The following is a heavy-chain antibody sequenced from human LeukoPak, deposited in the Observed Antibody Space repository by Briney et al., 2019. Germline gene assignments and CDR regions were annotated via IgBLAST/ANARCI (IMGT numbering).Heavy chain of an antibody. CDR3: ARAASHDSSGYYLVN. CDR1: GFSFSTYS. J-gene: IGHJ4*02. Sequence: RGSPRLSCAASGFSFSTYSMHWVRQAPGKGPEWVAVIWYDGGNKYYSDSVKGRFPVSRDNSKNTLYLQMNSLRAEDTAVYYCARAASHDSSGYYLVNWGQGTLVTVSS. CDR2: IWYDGGNK. V-gene: IGHV3-33*01. D-gene: IGHD3-22*01.